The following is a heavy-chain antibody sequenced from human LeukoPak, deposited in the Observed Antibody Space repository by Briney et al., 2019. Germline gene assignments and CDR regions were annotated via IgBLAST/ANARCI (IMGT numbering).Heavy chain of an antibody. CDR2: MYYSGST. J-gene: IGHJ3*02. CDR1: GGAIRTNY. CDR3: ARHLDLPGIRWSESFEI. V-gene: IGHV4-59*08. D-gene: IGHD4-23*01. Sequence: SETLSLTRTVSGGAIRTNYWSWIRQPPGKGLEWIGYMYYSGSTTYNPSLKSRVTMSADRSNNQISLRLTSVTAADTAVYYCARHLDLPGIRWSESFEIWGQGTMVTVSS.